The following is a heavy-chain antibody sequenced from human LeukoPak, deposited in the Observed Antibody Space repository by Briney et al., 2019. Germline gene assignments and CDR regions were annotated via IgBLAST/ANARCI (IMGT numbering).Heavy chain of an antibody. V-gene: IGHV4-61*01. CDR3: ARRQTIAAAGYNWFDP. D-gene: IGHD6-13*01. J-gene: IGHJ5*02. CDR1: GGSVNSGSYF. Sequence: SETLSLTCTVSGGSVNSGSYFWSWIRQPPGKGLEWIGYIQNSARTNYNPSLESRVTISVDSSKDQFSLRLSSVTAADTAVYYCARRQTIAAAGYNWFDPWGQGTLVTVSS. CDR2: IQNSART.